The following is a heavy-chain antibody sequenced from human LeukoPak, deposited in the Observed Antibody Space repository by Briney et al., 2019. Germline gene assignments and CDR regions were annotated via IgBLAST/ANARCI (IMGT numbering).Heavy chain of an antibody. Sequence: SETLSLTCTVSGGSISSYYWSWIRQPPGKGLEWIGYIYYSGSTNYNPSLKSRVTISVDTSKNQFSLKLSSVTAADTAVYYCARSALTTVTPPDYWGQGTLVTVSS. V-gene: IGHV4-59*01. D-gene: IGHD4-17*01. CDR1: GGSISSYY. CDR3: ARSALTTVTPPDY. J-gene: IGHJ4*02. CDR2: IYYSGST.